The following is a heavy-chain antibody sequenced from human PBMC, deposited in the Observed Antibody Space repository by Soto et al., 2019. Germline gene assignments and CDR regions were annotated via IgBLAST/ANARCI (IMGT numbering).Heavy chain of an antibody. D-gene: IGHD3-3*01. CDR1: GGSIGSYY. V-gene: IGHV4-59*08. Sequence: QVQLQESGPGLVKPSETLSLTCSVSGGSIGSYYWRWIRQPPGKGLEWIGYIYYSGSTNYNPSLKSRVTISGDTSKNQFSLKLSSVTAADTAVYYGARGGWRQIDYWGQGTLVTVSS. CDR3: ARGGWRQIDY. CDR2: IYYSGST. J-gene: IGHJ4*02.